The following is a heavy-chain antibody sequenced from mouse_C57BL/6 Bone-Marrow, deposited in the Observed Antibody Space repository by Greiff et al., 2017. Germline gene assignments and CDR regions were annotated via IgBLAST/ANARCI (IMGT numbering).Heavy chain of an antibody. V-gene: IGHV1-52*01. CDR2: IDPSDSET. J-gene: IGHJ3*01. Sequence: VQLQQPGAELVRPGSSVKLSCKASGYTFTSYWMHWVKQRPIQGLEWIGNIDPSDSETHYNQKFKDKATLTVDKSSSTAYMQRSSLTSEDSAVYYCARGNYYGSSGAWFAYWGQGTLVTVSA. CDR3: ARGNYYGSSGAWFAY. CDR1: GYTFTSYW. D-gene: IGHD1-1*01.